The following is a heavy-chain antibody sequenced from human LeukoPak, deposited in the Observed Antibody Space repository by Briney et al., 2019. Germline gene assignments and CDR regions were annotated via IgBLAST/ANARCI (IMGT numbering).Heavy chain of an antibody. CDR1: GFTFSSYS. J-gene: IGHJ6*02. CDR2: ISSSSYI. V-gene: IGHV3-21*01. CDR3: ARVEERYYDFWSGYSYYYYYGMDV. D-gene: IGHD3-3*01. Sequence: GGSLRLSCAASGFTFSSYSMTWVRQAPGKGLEWVSSISSSSYIYYADSVKGRFTISRDNAKNSLYLQMNSLRAEDTAVYYCARVEERYYDFWSGYSYYYYYGMDVWGQGTTVTVSS.